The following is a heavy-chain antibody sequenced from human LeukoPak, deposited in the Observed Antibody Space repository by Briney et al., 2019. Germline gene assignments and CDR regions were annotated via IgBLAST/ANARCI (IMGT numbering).Heavy chain of an antibody. CDR1: GFTFSSYG. J-gene: IGHJ2*01. CDR3: ARPPTWGDWARYWYFDL. Sequence: PGGSLRLSCAASGFTFSSYGMHWVRQAPGKGLEWVAVIWYDGSNKYYADSVKGRFTISRDNSKNTLYLQMNSLRAEDTAVYYCARPPTWGDWARYWYFDLWGRGALVTVSS. D-gene: IGHD2-21*02. V-gene: IGHV3-33*01. CDR2: IWYDGSNK.